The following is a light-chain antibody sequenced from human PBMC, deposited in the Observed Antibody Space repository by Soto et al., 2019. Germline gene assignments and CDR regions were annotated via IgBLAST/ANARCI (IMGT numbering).Light chain of an antibody. CDR2: GTS. Sequence: ELVWTQSPGTLSLSPGERATLSCRASQSVSSSYLAWYQQKPGQAPRLLIYGTSTRATGIPDRFSGSGSGTDFTLTISRLEPEDFAMYYCQQYGRTFGPGTKVDIK. V-gene: IGKV3-20*01. J-gene: IGKJ3*01. CDR1: QSVSSSY. CDR3: QQYGRT.